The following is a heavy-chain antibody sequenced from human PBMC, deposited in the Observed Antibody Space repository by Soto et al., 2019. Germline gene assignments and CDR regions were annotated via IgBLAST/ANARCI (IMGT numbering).Heavy chain of an antibody. CDR1: GGSFSGYY. CDR2: INHSGST. V-gene: IGHV4-34*01. CDR3: ARYLSRDPFDY. Sequence: SETLSLTCAVYGGSFSGYYWSWIRQPPGKGLEWIGEINHSGSTNYNPSLKSRVTISADTSKNQFSLKLSSVTAADTAVYYCARYLSRDPFDYWGQGTLVTVSS. J-gene: IGHJ4*02. D-gene: IGHD2-21*01.